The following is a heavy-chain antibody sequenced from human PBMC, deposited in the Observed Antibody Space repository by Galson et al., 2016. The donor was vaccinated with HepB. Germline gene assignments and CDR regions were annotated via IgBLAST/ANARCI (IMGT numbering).Heavy chain of an antibody. CDR2: IYYSGST. V-gene: IGHV4-30-4*01. J-gene: IGHJ4*02. CDR3: ARDTLTYEYGKNYYFDY. Sequence: TLSLTCTVSGGPISSGDYYWSWIRQPPGKGLEWIGYIYYSGSTYYNPSLKTRVTISVDTSKNQFSLKLRSVTAADTAVYYCARDTLTYEYGKNYYFDYWGQGTLVTVSS. D-gene: IGHD3-16*01. CDR1: GGPISSGDYY.